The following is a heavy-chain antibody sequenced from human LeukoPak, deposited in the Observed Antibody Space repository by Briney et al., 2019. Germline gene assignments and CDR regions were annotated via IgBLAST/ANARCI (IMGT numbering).Heavy chain of an antibody. CDR3: ARDDPNYAPHRN. V-gene: IGHV3-66*01. Sequence: GGSLRLSCAASGFTVSSNYMSWVRQAPGKGLEWVSVICSGGSTYYADSVKGRFTISRDNSKNTLYLQMNSLRAEDTAAYYCARDDPNYAPHRNWGQGTLVTVSS. CDR1: GFTVSSNY. J-gene: IGHJ4*02. D-gene: IGHD1-7*01. CDR2: ICSGGST.